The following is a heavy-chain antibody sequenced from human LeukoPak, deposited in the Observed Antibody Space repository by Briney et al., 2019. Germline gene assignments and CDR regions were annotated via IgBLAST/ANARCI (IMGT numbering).Heavy chain of an antibody. V-gene: IGHV5-51*01. Sequence: GESLKISYKGSGYSFTSYWIGCVRQMPGKGLEWMGIIYPGDSDARYSPSFQGQVTISADKSISTAYLQWSSLKASDTAMYYCARHFPHCSSTSCQSWFDPWGQGTLVTVSS. CDR1: GYSFTSYW. CDR3: ARHFPHCSSTSCQSWFDP. CDR2: IYPGDSDA. J-gene: IGHJ5*02. D-gene: IGHD2-2*01.